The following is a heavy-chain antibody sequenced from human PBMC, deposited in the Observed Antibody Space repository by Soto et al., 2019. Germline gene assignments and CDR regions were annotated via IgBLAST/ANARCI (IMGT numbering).Heavy chain of an antibody. J-gene: IGHJ3*01. CDR3: ARLRRDWGDAFDL. Sequence: QVQLVQSGADVKKPGSSVRVSCKTSGGPFGNSVISWVRQAPAQRLEWIGEIIPVFDKANYAQNFQGRLTITADDSTATVFMQLSSLRSEDTAVYFCARLRRDWGDAFDLWGQGTLVTVSS. CDR1: GGPFGNSV. D-gene: IGHD3-16*01. CDR2: IIPVFDKA. V-gene: IGHV1-69*01.